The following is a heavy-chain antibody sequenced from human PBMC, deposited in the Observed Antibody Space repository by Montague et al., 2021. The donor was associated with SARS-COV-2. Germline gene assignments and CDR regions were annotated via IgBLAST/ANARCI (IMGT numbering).Heavy chain of an antibody. J-gene: IGHJ4*02. CDR2: IFHTGRA. V-gene: IGHV4-31*03. Sequence: TLSLTCTVSGTSISSGGYYWTWIRQHPGKGLEWIGYIFHTGRAYYNPSLETRVNISVDTSNNLFSLGLSSVTAADTAMYFCARVRLFYYLDYWGQGTLVTVSS. CDR1: GTSISSGGYY. D-gene: IGHD2/OR15-2a*01. CDR3: ARVRLFYYLDY.